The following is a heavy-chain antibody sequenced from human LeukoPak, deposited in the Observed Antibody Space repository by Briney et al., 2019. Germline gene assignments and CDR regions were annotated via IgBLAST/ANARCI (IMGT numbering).Heavy chain of an antibody. CDR1: GYTFTSYD. D-gene: IGHD2-2*01. CDR3: ARSRGYCSSTSCYFHYYYYMDV. V-gene: IGHV1-8*03. J-gene: IGHJ6*03. CDR2: MKPNSGNT. Sequence: ASVKVSCKASGYTFTSYDINWVRQATGQGLEWMGGMKPNSGNTGYAQKFQGRVTITRNTSISTAYMELSSLRSEDTAVYYCARSRGYCSSTSCYFHYYYYMDVWGKGTTVTVSS.